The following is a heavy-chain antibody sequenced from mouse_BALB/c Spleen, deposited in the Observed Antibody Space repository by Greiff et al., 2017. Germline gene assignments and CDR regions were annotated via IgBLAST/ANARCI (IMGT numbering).Heavy chain of an antibody. D-gene: IGHD2-1*01. V-gene: IGHV5-6-3*01. CDR3: ASEDYGNVFDY. CDR1: GFTFSSYG. J-gene: IGHJ2*01. Sequence: DVMLVESGGGLVQPGGSLKLSCAASGFTFSSYGMSWVRQTPDKRLELVATINSNGGSTYYPDSVKGRFTISRDNAKNTLYLQMSSLKSEDTAMYYCASEDYGNVFDYWGKGTTLTVSA. CDR2: INSNGGST.